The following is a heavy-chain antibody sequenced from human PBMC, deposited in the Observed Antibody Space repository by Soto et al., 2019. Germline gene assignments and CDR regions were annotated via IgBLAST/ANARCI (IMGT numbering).Heavy chain of an antibody. CDR2: IFYSGST. D-gene: IGHD4-17*01. J-gene: IGHJ3*02. CDR1: GCSISSYY. Sequence: PSETLSLTCTFSGCSISSYYWIWIRQPPGKGLEWIGYIFYSGSTNYNPSLKSRVTISVDTSKNQFSLKLSSVTAADTAVYYCARRYGDAFDIWGQGTMVTVSS. CDR3: ARRYGDAFDI. V-gene: IGHV4-59*01.